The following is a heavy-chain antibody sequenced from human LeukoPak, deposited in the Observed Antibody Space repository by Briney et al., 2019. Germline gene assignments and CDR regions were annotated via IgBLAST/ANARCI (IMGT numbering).Heavy chain of an antibody. D-gene: IGHD6-13*01. CDR1: GGSISSYY. CDR3: ARRNVYSSSWDYFDY. Sequence: SETLSLTCTVSGGSISSYYWSWIRQPPGKGLEWIGYIYYSGSTNYDPSLKSRVTISVDTSKNQFSLKLSSVTAGDTAVYYCARRNVYSSSWDYFDYWGQGTLVTVSS. J-gene: IGHJ4*02. V-gene: IGHV4-59*08. CDR2: IYYSGST.